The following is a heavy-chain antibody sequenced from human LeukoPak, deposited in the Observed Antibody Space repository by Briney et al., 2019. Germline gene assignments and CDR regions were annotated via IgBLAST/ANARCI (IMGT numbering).Heavy chain of an antibody. D-gene: IGHD2-8*01. Sequence: GGSLRLSCSASGFSFSSYGLHWVRQAPGKGLEWVAVIYFDTKNIHYADSVKGRFTVSRDDSKNTLYLQMNSLRAEDTAVYYCARESCLNAVCYTGEGAFDIWGQGTMVTVSS. V-gene: IGHV3-33*01. J-gene: IGHJ3*02. CDR3: ARESCLNAVCYTGEGAFDI. CDR1: GFSFSSYG. CDR2: IYFDTKNI.